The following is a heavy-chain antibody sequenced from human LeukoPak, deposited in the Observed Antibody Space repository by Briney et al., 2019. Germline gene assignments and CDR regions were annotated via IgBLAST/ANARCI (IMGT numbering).Heavy chain of an antibody. J-gene: IGHJ3*02. CDR3: AKDSWSRNGIYDPFDI. D-gene: IGHD2-8*01. CDR2: IGGDAVAT. V-gene: IGHV3-23*01. Sequence: GGSLRLSCAASGFTFSEFAMNWVRQAPRKGLEWVSVIGGDAVATYYADSVKGRFTISRDNSKNTLSLQMNSLRPEDTAVYYCAKDSWSRNGIYDPFDIWGRGTMVTVSS. CDR1: GFTFSEFA.